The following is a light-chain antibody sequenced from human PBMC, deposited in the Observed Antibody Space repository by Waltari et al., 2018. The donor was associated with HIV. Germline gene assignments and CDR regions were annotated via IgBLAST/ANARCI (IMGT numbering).Light chain of an antibody. J-gene: IGKJ2*01. V-gene: IGKV1-5*03. CDR1: QTVETW. CDR2: RAS. Sequence: EIPLTQSPSTLSASVGDRVTINCRASQTVETWLAWYQQRPGEAPRLLIYRASTLESGVPSRFLGSGSGTEFTLTITNVQPDDFATYYCHRYNSYPYTFGQGTKLEVK. CDR3: HRYNSYPYT.